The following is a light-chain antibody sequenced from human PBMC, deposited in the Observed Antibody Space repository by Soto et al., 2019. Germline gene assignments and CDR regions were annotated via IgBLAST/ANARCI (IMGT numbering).Light chain of an antibody. CDR3: QSYDSSLSGSWV. V-gene: IGLV1-40*01. J-gene: IGLJ3*02. CDR1: SSNIGARYD. Sequence: QSVLTQPPSVSGAPGQRVTISCTGSSSNIGARYDLHWYQQLPGTAPKLLIYDNSNRPSGVPDRFSGSKSGTSASLAITGLQAEDEADYYCQSYDSSLSGSWVFGGGTKLTVL. CDR2: DNS.